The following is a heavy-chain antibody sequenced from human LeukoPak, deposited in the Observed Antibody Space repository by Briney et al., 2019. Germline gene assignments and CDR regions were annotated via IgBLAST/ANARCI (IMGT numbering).Heavy chain of an antibody. Sequence: GGSLRLSCVGSGFTFRSHAMSWVRQAPEKGLEFVSGIYENGGTTYYADSVKGRFSISRDNSKNTLYLQMNSLRAEDTAVYYCAKAEVYSSGWYGYWGQGTLVTVSS. J-gene: IGHJ4*02. D-gene: IGHD6-19*01. CDR3: AKAEVYSSGWYGY. V-gene: IGHV3-23*01. CDR2: IYENGGTT. CDR1: GFTFRSHA.